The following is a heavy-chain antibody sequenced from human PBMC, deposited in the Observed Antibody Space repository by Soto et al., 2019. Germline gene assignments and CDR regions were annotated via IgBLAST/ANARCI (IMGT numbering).Heavy chain of an antibody. Sequence: PGGSLRLSCAASGFTFSSYGIPWVRQAPGKGLEWVAVISYDGSNKYYADSVKGRFTISRDNSKNTLYLQMNSLRAEDTAVYYCARNVAFEIWGQGTMVTVSS. CDR2: ISYDGSNK. CDR1: GFTFSSYG. V-gene: IGHV3-30*03. J-gene: IGHJ3*02. CDR3: ARNVAFEI.